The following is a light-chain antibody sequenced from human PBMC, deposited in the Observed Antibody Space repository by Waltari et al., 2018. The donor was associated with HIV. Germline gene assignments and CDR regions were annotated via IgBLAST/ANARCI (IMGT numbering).Light chain of an antibody. J-gene: IGLJ2*01. Sequence: QSALTQPASVSGSPGQSISISCSGTSSDVGASDYVSWYHQHPGETPTLILYEFKKRPSGISNRFSVSKSGNTASLTISGLQVEDEAHYYCSSYSASGTLVLFGGGTRLTVL. CDR1: SSDVGASDY. CDR3: SSYSASGTLVL. CDR2: EFK. V-gene: IGLV2-14*01.